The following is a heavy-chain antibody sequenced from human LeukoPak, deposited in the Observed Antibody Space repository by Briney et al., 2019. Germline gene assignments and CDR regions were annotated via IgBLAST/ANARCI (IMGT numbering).Heavy chain of an antibody. CDR2: ISWNSGSI. Sequence: GGSLRLSCAASGFTFDDYAMHWVRQAPGKGLEWVSGISWNSGSIGYADSVKGRFTISRDNAKNSLYLQMNSLRAEDTALYYCASSLVAGRNFDYWGQGTLVTVTS. CDR1: GFTFDDYA. CDR3: ASSLVAGRNFDY. J-gene: IGHJ4*02. V-gene: IGHV3-9*01. D-gene: IGHD6-19*01.